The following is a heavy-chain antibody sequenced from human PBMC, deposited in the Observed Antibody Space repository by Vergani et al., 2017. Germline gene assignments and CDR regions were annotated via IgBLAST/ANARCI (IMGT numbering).Heavy chain of an antibody. J-gene: IGHJ6*03. CDR3: ARGLPDYVWESYRYPYYYMDV. V-gene: IGHV4-34*01. CDR2: INHSGST. D-gene: IGHD3-16*02. Sequence: QVQLQQWGAGLLKPSETLSLTCAVYGGSFSGYYWSWIRQPPGKGLEWIGEINHSGSTNYNPSLKSRVTISVDTSKNQFSLKLSSVTAADTAVYYCARGLPDYVWESYRYPYYYMDVWGKGTTVTVSS. CDR1: GGSFSGYY.